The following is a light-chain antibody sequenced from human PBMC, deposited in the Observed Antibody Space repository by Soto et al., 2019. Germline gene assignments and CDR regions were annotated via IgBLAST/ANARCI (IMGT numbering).Light chain of an antibody. Sequence: DIQMTQSPSTLSASVGDRVTITCRASQSISSWLAWYQQKPGKAPKLLIYDASSLESGVPSRFSGSGSGTEFTRTISSLQPDDFATCYCQQYNSYPYTFGQGTKLEIK. CDR3: QQYNSYPYT. V-gene: IGKV1-5*01. J-gene: IGKJ2*01. CDR2: DAS. CDR1: QSISSW.